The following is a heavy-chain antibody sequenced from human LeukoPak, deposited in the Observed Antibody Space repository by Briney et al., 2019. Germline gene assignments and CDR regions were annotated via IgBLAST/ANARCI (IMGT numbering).Heavy chain of an antibody. CDR3: ASEGTTGTTWGPDY. CDR1: GFTFSSYW. V-gene: IGHV3-74*01. D-gene: IGHD1-1*01. CDR2: INSDGSST. Sequence: PGGSLRLSCAASGFTFSSYWMHWVRQAPGKGLVWVSRINSDGSSTSYADSVKGRFTISRDNAKNTLYLQMNSLRAEDTAVYYCASEGTTGTTWGPDYWGQGTLVTVSS. J-gene: IGHJ4*02.